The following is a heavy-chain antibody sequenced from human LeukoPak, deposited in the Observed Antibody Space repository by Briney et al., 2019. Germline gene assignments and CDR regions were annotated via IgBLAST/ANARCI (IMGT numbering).Heavy chain of an antibody. CDR3: ATKEDIVVVPASRGPYYYYYGMTS. J-gene: IGHJ6*04. D-gene: IGHD2-2*01. Sequence: ASVKVSCKASGGTFSSYAISWVRQAPGQGLEWMGGIIPIFGTANYAQKFQGRVTITADESTSTAYMELSSLRSEDTAVYYCATKEDIVVVPASRGPYYYYYGMTSGAKGPRSPSPQ. CDR1: GGTFSSYA. CDR2: IIPIFGTA. V-gene: IGHV1-69*13.